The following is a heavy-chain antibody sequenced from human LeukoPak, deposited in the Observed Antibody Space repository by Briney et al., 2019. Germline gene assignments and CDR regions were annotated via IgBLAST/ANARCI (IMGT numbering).Heavy chain of an antibody. CDR2: IRYDGSNK. V-gene: IGHV3-30*02. CDR3: AKGPLASSPSGAYYYYYYMDV. D-gene: IGHD6-6*01. Sequence: GGSLRLSCAASGFTFSSYGMHWVRQAPGKGLEWVAFIRYDGSNKYYADSVKGRFTISRDNSKNTLYLQMNSLRAEDTAVYYCAKGPLASSPSGAYYYYYYMDVWGKGTTVTVSS. J-gene: IGHJ6*03. CDR1: GFTFSSYG.